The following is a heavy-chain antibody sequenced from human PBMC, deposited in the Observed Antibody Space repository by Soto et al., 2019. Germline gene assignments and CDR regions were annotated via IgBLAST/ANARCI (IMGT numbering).Heavy chain of an antibody. CDR1: GFTFSSYG. V-gene: IGHV3-30*18. CDR2: ISYDGSNK. Sequence: PGGSLRLSCAASGFTFSSYGMHWVRQAPGKGLEWVAVISYDGSNKYYADSVKGRFTISRDNSKNTLYLQMNSLRAEDTAVYYCAKDMDLCDYVCLPDYWGQGTLVTVSS. D-gene: IGHD3-16*01. CDR3: AKDMDLCDYVCLPDY. J-gene: IGHJ4*02.